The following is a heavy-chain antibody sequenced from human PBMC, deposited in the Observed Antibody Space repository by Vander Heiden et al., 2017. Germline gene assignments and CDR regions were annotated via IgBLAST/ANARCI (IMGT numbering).Heavy chain of an antibody. Sequence: EVQLGETGGGLIQPGGSLRLYCAASGFTVSSTYMTWVRQAPGKGLEWVSGFYSGGVAYYADSVKGRFTLSRDNSKNTLYLQMNSLRAEDTAVYYCARYRVRGVPEGMDVWGQGTTVTVSS. J-gene: IGHJ6*02. CDR2: FYSGGVA. V-gene: IGHV3-53*02. CDR3: ARYRVRGVPEGMDV. CDR1: GFTVSSTY. D-gene: IGHD3-10*01.